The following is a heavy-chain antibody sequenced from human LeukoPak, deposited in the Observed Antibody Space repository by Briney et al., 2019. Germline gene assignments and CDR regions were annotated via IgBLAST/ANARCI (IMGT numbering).Heavy chain of an antibody. CDR2: IIPIFGTA. Sequence: ASVKVSCKASGGTFSSYAISWVRQAPGQGLEWMGGIIPIFGTANYAQKFQGRVTTTADKSTSTAYMELSSLRSEDTAVYYCARDGRQYSSSWSARSGFDPWGQGTLVTVSS. V-gene: IGHV1-69*06. J-gene: IGHJ5*02. D-gene: IGHD6-13*01. CDR1: GGTFSSYA. CDR3: ARDGRQYSSSWSARSGFDP.